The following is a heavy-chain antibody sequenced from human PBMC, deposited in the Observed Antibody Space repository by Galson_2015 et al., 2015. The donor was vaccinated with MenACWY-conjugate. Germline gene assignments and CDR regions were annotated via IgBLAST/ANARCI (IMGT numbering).Heavy chain of an antibody. Sequence: SLRLSCAASGFTFRNYWMTWVRQAPGKGLEWVASIKKDGSEKYYVDSVKGRFTISRDNAKNSLYLEMNSLRVEDTAVYSCARGGQGLEAAEDNWFDPWGQGTLVTVSS. V-gene: IGHV3-7*03. CDR1: GFTFRNYW. CDR2: IKKDGSEK. D-gene: IGHD6-13*01. CDR3: ARGGQGLEAAEDNWFDP. J-gene: IGHJ5*02.